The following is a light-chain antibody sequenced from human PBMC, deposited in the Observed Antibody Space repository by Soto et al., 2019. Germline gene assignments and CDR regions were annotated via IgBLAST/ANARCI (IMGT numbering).Light chain of an antibody. CDR1: ISNIVNNA. J-gene: IGLJ1*01. CDR2: YDN. V-gene: IGLV1-36*01. Sequence: QSLRTQPPSVSEARRQRFTISCSGSISNIVNNAVNWYQQLPGQAPKIVIYYDNLLTSGVSDRFSGSKYGISASLAISDLQSEDEADYYCASWDDSLNAYVFGPGTKVTVL. CDR3: ASWDDSLNAYV.